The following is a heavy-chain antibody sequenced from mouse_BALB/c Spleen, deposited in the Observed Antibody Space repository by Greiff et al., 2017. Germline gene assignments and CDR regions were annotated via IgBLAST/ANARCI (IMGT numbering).Heavy chain of an antibody. V-gene: IGHV3-2*02. CDR3: ARFLSGYFDY. CDR2: ISYSGST. J-gene: IGHJ2*01. D-gene: IGHD3-1*01. CDR1: GYSITSDYA. Sequence: EVKLVESGPGLVKPSQSLSLTCTVTGYSITSDYAWNWIRQFPGNTLEWMGYISYSGSTSYNPSLKSRISITRDTSKNQFFLQLNSVTTEDTATYYCARFLSGYFDYWGQGTTLTVSS.